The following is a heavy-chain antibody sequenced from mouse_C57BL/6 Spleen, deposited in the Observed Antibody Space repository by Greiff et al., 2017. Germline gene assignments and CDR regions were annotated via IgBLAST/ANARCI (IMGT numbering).Heavy chain of an antibody. Sequence: DVKLQESGAELVRPGASVKLSCTASGFNIKDYYMHWVKQRPEQGLEWIGRIDPEDGDTEYAPKFQGKATMTADTSSNTACLQLSSLTSEDTAVYYCTGTSGDWFAYWGQGTLVTVSA. CDR3: TGTSGDWFAY. CDR1: GFNIKDYY. V-gene: IGHV14-1*01. CDR2: IDPEDGDT. J-gene: IGHJ3*01. D-gene: IGHD3-3*01.